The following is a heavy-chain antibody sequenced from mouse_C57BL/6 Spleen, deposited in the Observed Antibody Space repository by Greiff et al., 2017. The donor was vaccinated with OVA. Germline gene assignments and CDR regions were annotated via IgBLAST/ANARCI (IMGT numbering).Heavy chain of an antibody. Sequence: QVQLQQSGAELARPGASVKLSCKASGYTFTSYGISWVKQRTGQGLEWIGEIYPRSGNTYYNEKFKGKATLTADKSSSTAYMELRSLTSEDSAVYFFARRGGSSPHWYFDVWGTGTTVTVSS. V-gene: IGHV1-81*01. J-gene: IGHJ1*03. CDR3: ARRGGSSPHWYFDV. CDR1: GYTFTSYG. CDR2: IYPRSGNT. D-gene: IGHD1-1*01.